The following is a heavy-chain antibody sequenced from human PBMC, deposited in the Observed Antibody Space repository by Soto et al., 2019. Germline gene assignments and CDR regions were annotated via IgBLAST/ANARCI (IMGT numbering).Heavy chain of an antibody. D-gene: IGHD3-10*01. V-gene: IGHV1-3*01. J-gene: IGHJ4*02. CDR3: ARGLDGSGSYYKPN. CDR2: INAGNGNT. CDR1: GYTFTSYA. Sequence: ASVKVSCKASGYTFTSYAMHWVRQAPGQRLEWMGWINAGNGNTKYSQKFQGRVTITRDTSASTAYMELSSLRSEDTAVYYCARGLDGSGSYYKPNWGQGTLVTVSS.